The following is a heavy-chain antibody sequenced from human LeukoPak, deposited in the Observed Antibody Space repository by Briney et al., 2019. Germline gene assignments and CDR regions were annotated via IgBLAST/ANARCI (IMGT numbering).Heavy chain of an antibody. J-gene: IGHJ3*02. V-gene: IGHV4-39*01. CDR3: AREDGYNMDDAFDI. CDR2: VYYSGDT. D-gene: IGHD5-24*01. Sequence: SETLSLTCTLSGGSITTGNDHWGWVRQPPGKGLEWIGSVYYSGDTYYNPSLKSRVTISVVPSKTQFSLRLRSVTAATTAVYYCAREDGYNMDDAFDIWGQGTMVSVSS. CDR1: GGSITTGNDH.